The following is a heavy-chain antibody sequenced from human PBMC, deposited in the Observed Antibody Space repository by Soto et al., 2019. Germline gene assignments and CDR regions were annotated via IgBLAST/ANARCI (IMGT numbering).Heavy chain of an antibody. Sequence: EVHLLESGGGLVQPGGSLRLSCAASGFTFSSYAMTWVRQAPGRGLEWVSTISGSAVTTYYADSVKGRFTISRDNPKNTLFLQMNSLRAEDTAVYYCAKELVAVAGSDYWGQGTLVTVSS. CDR3: AKELVAVAGSDY. J-gene: IGHJ4*02. CDR1: GFTFSSYA. V-gene: IGHV3-23*01. CDR2: ISGSAVTT. D-gene: IGHD6-19*01.